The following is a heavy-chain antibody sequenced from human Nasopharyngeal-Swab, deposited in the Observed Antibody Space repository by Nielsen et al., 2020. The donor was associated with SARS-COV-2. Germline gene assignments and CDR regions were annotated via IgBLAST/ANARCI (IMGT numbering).Heavy chain of an antibody. D-gene: IGHD3-16*01. CDR3: ARRRPILHLGEFSSSFDS. Sequence: LSLTCAVSGFTFNNYGMHWVRQAPGKGLAWVALISYEGSLKYYADSVKGRFTISRDSSKNTVYLQMNSLRPEDTAVYYCARRRPILHLGEFSSSFDSWGQGTLVTVSS. CDR1: GFTFNNYG. CDR2: ISYEGSLK. V-gene: IGHV3-30*03. J-gene: IGHJ4*02.